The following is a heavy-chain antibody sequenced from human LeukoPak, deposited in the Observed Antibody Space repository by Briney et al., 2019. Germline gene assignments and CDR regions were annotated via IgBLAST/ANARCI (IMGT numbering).Heavy chain of an antibody. Sequence: GGSLRLSCAASGFTFSSYAMHWVRQAPGKGLEWVAVISYDGSNKYYADSVKGRFTISRDNSKNTLYLQMNSLRAEDTAVYYCARGRSQGGHCSGGSCYSWDNWFDPWGQGTLVTVSS. CDR1: GFTFSSYA. CDR3: ARGRSQGGHCSGGSCYSWDNWFDP. V-gene: IGHV3-30*01. CDR2: ISYDGSNK. D-gene: IGHD2-15*01. J-gene: IGHJ5*02.